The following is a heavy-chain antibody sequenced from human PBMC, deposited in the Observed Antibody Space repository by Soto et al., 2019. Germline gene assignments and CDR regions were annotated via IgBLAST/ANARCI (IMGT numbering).Heavy chain of an antibody. CDR2: IKQDGSEK. CDR1: AFTFSSYW. J-gene: IGHJ4*02. CDR3: AKEGYSGVYYFDS. Sequence: PGGSLRLSCAASAFTFSSYWMSWVRQAPGKGLEWVANIKQDGSEKYYVDSVKGRFTISRDISKNTLYLQMNSLRAEDTAIYYCAKEGYSGVYYFDSWGQGILVTVSS. D-gene: IGHD2-15*01. V-gene: IGHV3-7*03.